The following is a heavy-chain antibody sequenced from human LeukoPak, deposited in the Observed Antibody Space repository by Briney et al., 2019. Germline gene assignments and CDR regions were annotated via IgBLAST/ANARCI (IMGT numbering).Heavy chain of an antibody. CDR3: ARGEYYYDSSGYYTPAEYFQH. Sequence: GGSLRLSCAASGFTFSSYAMHWVRQAPGKGLEWVAVISYDGSNKYYADSVKGRFTISRDNSKNTLYLQMNSLRAEDTAVYYCARGEYYYDSSGYYTPAEYFQHWGQGTLVTVSS. J-gene: IGHJ1*01. D-gene: IGHD3-22*01. CDR2: ISYDGSNK. CDR1: GFTFSSYA. V-gene: IGHV3-30-3*01.